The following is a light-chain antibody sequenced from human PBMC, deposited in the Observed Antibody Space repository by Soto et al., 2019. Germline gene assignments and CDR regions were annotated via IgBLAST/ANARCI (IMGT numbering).Light chain of an antibody. CDR1: QGISSY. CDR2: AAS. V-gene: IGKV1-9*01. CDR3: QRYDYFTT. Sequence: DIQLTQSPSFLSASEGDRVTITCRASQGISSYLAWYQQKPGKAPKLLMYAASTLQRGVPSRFSGSGSGTEFTLAISSLQPEDFATYYCQRYDYFTTFGQGTKLEIK. J-gene: IGKJ2*01.